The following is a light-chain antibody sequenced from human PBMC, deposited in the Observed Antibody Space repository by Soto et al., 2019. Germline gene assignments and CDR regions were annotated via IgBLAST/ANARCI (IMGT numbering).Light chain of an antibody. CDR1: QIVSSY. CDR2: DAF. J-gene: IGKJ5*01. Sequence: EIVLTQSPATLSLSPVERATLSFRASQIVSSYLAWYQQKPGQAPRLLIYDAFRRATGIPARFSGSGSGTDFTLTISSLEPEDFAVYYCQQRSNWPTFGQGTRLEIK. CDR3: QQRSNWPT. V-gene: IGKV3-11*01.